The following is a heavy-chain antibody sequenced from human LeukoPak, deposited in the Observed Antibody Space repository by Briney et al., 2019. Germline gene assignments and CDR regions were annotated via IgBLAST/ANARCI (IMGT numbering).Heavy chain of an antibody. Sequence: ASVKVSCKASGYTFTSYGISWVRQAPGQGLEWMGWISAYNGNTNYAQKLQGRVTMTTDTSTSTAYIELRSLRSDDTAVYYCAREGCLHLDYLDYWGQGTLVTVSS. J-gene: IGHJ4*01. CDR1: GYTFTSYG. V-gene: IGHV1-18*01. CDR3: AREGCLHLDYLDY. CDR2: ISAYNGNT. D-gene: IGHD3-10*02.